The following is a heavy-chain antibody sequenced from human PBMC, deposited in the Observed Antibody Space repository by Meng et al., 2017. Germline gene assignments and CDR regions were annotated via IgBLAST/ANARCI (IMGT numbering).Heavy chain of an antibody. Sequence: GGSLRLSCAVYGGSFSGYYWSWIRQPPGKGLEWVAVIWYDGSNKYYADSVKGRFTISRDNSKNTLYLQMNSLRAEDTAVYYCARERKDDFWSGYYSYYYYYGMDVWGQGTTVTVSS. J-gene: IGHJ6*02. CDR3: ARERKDDFWSGYYSYYYYYGMDV. V-gene: IGHV3-33*08. D-gene: IGHD3-3*01. CDR1: GGSFSGYY. CDR2: IWYDGSNK.